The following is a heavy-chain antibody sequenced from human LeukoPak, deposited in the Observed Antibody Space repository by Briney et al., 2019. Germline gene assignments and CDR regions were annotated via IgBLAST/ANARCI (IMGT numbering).Heavy chain of an antibody. CDR1: GFTFSSYS. V-gene: IGHV3-21*01. J-gene: IGHJ4*02. D-gene: IGHD1-20*01. CDR2: ISSSSSYI. Sequence: PGGSLRLSCAASGFTFSSYSMNWVRQAPGKGLEWVSSISSSSSYIYYADSVKGRFTISGDNAKNSLYLQMNSLRAEDTAVYYCARDNNWNPFDYWGQGTLVTVSS. CDR3: ARDNNWNPFDY.